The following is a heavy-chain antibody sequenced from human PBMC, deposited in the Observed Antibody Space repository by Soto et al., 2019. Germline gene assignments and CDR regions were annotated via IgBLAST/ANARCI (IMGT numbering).Heavy chain of an antibody. CDR3: ARRAYGDYGAFDY. CDR2: IYYSGST. J-gene: IGHJ4*02. Sequence: SETLSLTCTVSGGSISSSSYYWGWIRQPPGKGLEWIGSIYYSGSTYYNPSLKSRVTISVDTPKNQFSLKLSSVTAADTAVYYCARRAYGDYGAFDYWGQGTLVTVSS. CDR1: GGSISSSSYY. D-gene: IGHD4-17*01. V-gene: IGHV4-39*01.